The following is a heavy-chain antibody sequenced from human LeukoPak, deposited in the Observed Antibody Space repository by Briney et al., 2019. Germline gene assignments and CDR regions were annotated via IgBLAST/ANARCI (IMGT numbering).Heavy chain of an antibody. D-gene: IGHD3-22*01. Sequence: GGSLRLSCAAPGFIFDDYAMYWVRQAPGKGLELVASISWNSNHIGYADSVKGRFTISRDDAKKSLYLQMNNLRVEDTASYYCGKGYFDSSGEIDYWGQGTLVTVSS. J-gene: IGHJ4*02. V-gene: IGHV3-9*01. CDR3: GKGYFDSSGEIDY. CDR1: GFIFDDYA. CDR2: ISWNSNHI.